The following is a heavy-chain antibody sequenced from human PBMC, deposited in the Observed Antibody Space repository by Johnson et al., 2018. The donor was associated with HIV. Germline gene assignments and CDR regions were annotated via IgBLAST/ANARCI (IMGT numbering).Heavy chain of an antibody. CDR2: ISYDGFNK. Sequence: QVQLVESGGGVVPPGRSLRLSCAASGFTFSSYAMHWVRQAPGKGLEWVAVISYDGFNKYYADSVKGRFTLSRDNSKNTLFLQMNSLRAEDTALYYCARVATADDDAFDIWGLGTMVTVSS. CDR3: ARVATADDDAFDI. CDR1: GFTFSSYA. V-gene: IGHV3-30-3*01. J-gene: IGHJ3*02. D-gene: IGHD5-18*01.